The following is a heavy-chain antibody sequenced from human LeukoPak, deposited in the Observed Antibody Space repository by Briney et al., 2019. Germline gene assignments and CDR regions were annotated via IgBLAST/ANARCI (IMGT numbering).Heavy chain of an antibody. Sequence: GESLKISCKGSGYSFTSYWIGWVRQMPGKGLEWMGIIYPGDSDTRYSPSFQGQVTISADKSISTAYLQWSSLKASDTAMYYCARTTYYYGSGSSTSNWFDPWGQGTLVTVSS. J-gene: IGHJ5*02. D-gene: IGHD3-10*01. CDR1: GYSFTSYW. CDR2: IYPGDSDT. V-gene: IGHV5-51*01. CDR3: ARTTYYYGSGSSTSNWFDP.